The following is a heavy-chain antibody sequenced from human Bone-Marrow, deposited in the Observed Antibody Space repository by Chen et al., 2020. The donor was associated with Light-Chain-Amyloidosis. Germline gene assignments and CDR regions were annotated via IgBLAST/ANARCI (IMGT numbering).Heavy chain of an antibody. J-gene: IGHJ5*01. D-gene: IGHD1-26*01. Sequence: QVQLQESGPGLVKPSQTLSLTCTVSGDSLFNDKYYWHWIRQPAGKGLEWIGRVYNSGSTRYNPALKRRITISVNTAKNQFSLNLTSVTATDTSVYYCVRDVMSTTGHRLFESWGQGTVVTVS. CDR3: VRDVMSTTGHRLFES. CDR1: GDSLFNDKYY. V-gene: IGHV4-61*02. CDR2: VYNSGST.